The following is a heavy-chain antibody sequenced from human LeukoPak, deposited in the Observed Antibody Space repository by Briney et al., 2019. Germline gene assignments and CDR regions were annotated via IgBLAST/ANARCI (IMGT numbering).Heavy chain of an antibody. V-gene: IGHV3-53*01. D-gene: IGHD6-19*01. CDR1: GFTVSSNY. CDR2: IYSGGST. J-gene: IGHJ4*02. CDR3: AKDGHTSGWYYFDY. Sequence: GGSLRLSCAASGFTVSSNYMSWVRQAPGKGLEWVSVIYSGGSTYYADSVKGRFTISRDNSKNTLYLQMNSLRAEDTAVYFCAKDGHTSGWYYFDYWGQGTLVTVSS.